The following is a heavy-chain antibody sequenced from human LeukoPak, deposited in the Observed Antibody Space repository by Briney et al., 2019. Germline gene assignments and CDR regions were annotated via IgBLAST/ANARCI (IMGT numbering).Heavy chain of an antibody. D-gene: IGHD3-22*01. CDR3: ARSILYYYGSSAYSYPFDY. CDR2: ISPVDSDT. Sequence: GGCLKISCKGSGYSFTSYWIGWVRPMPGKDLGWMGVISPVDSDTRYSPSFQGQVTISADKSISTAYLQWSSLKASDTAMFYCARSILYYYGSSAYSYPFDYWGQGTLVTVCS. J-gene: IGHJ4*02. V-gene: IGHV5-51*01. CDR1: GYSFTSYW.